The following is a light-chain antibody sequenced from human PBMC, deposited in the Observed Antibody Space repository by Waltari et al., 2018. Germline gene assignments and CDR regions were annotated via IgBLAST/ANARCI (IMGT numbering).Light chain of an antibody. CDR3: QQSYSTPRFT. CDR1: QSISSY. CDR2: AAS. Sequence: DIHMTQSPSSLSASVGDRVTITCRASQSISSYLNWYQQKPGNAPKLLIYAASSLQSGVPSRFSGSGSGTDFTLTISSLQPEDFGTYYCQQSYSTPRFTFGPGTKVEIK. V-gene: IGKV1-39*01. J-gene: IGKJ3*01.